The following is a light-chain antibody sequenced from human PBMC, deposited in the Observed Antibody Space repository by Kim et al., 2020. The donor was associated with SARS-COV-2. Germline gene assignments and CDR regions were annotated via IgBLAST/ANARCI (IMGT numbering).Light chain of an antibody. CDR2: DTS. J-gene: IGKJ2*01. CDR3: QHYHSSPPTYT. Sequence: PGEGATLSCRPSQSVSSTSLAWYQQKPGQAPRLLIHDTSIRATGIPDTFSGSGSGTDFTLTIGRLEPEDFAVYYCQHYHSSPPTYTFGQGTKLEI. CDR1: QSVSSTS. V-gene: IGKV3-20*01.